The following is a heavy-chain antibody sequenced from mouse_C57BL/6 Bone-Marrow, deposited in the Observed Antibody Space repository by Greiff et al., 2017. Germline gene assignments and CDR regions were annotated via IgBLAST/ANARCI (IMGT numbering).Heavy chain of an antibody. J-gene: IGHJ1*03. V-gene: IGHV6-6*01. CDR3: TGGGSSSLWYFDV. D-gene: IGHD1-1*01. CDR2: IRNKANNHAT. CDR1: GFTFSDAW. Sequence: EVKLEESGGGLVQPGGSMKLSCAASGFTFSDAWMDWVRQSPEKGLEWVAEIRNKANNHATYYAESVKGRFTISRDDSKSSVYLQMNSLRAEDTGIYYCTGGGSSSLWYFDVWGTGTTVTVSS.